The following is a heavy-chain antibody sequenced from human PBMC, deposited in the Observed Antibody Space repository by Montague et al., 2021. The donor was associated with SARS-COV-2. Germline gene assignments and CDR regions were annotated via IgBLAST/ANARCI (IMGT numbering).Heavy chain of an antibody. V-gene: IGHV3-11*03. Sequence: SLRLSCAASGFTFSDCYMTWIRQAPGKGVEWLSYISTRSTYTNYADSVKGRFTISRDDAKNSLYLQMNSLRAEDTAVYYCASFTMVRGAPGYGMDVWGQGTTVTVSS. CDR2: ISTRSTYT. D-gene: IGHD3-10*01. CDR3: ASFTMVRGAPGYGMDV. CDR1: GFTFSDCY. J-gene: IGHJ6*02.